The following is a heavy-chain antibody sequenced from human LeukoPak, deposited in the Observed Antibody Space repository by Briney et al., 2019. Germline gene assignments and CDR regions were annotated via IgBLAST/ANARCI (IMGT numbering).Heavy chain of an antibody. CDR2: ISGSGGST. V-gene: IGHV3-23*01. J-gene: IGHJ4*02. CDR3: ARDYYGSGSYGRFDS. D-gene: IGHD3-10*01. CDR1: GFTFSSYA. Sequence: PGGSLRLSCAASGFTFSSYAMSWVRQAPGKGLEWVSAISGSGGSTYYADSVKGRFTISRDNSKNTLYLQMNSLRVEDTAVYYCARDYYGSGSYGRFDSWGQGTLVTVSS.